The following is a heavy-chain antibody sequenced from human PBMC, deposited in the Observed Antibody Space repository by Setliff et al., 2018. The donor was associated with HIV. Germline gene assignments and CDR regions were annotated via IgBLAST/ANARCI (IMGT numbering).Heavy chain of an antibody. CDR1: GGSISSSLYY. D-gene: IGHD4-4*01. J-gene: IGHJ6*03. Sequence: PSETLSLTCTVSGGSISSSLYYWTWIRQQPGKGLEWIGYIYHSGITYYNPSLKSRINISVDTSKNQFSLNLSSVTAADTAVYFCARASGDAYRHPRDYNYYYMDVWGKGDMVTVSS. CDR2: IYHSGIT. V-gene: IGHV4-31*03. CDR3: ARASGDAYRHPRDYNYYYMDV.